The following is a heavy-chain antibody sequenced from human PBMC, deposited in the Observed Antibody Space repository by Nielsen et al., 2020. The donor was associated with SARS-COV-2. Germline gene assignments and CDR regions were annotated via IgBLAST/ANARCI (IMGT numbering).Heavy chain of an antibody. CDR3: ARRGGYSSSSSFDY. CDR2: ISYDGSNK. CDR1: GFTFSSYA. V-gene: IGHV3-30*04. Sequence: GESLKISCAASGFTFSSYAMHWVRQAPGKGLEWVAVISYDGSNKYYADSVKGRFTISRDNSKNTLYLQMNSLRAEDTAVYYCARRGGYSSSSSFDYWGQGTLVTVSS. J-gene: IGHJ4*02. D-gene: IGHD6-6*01.